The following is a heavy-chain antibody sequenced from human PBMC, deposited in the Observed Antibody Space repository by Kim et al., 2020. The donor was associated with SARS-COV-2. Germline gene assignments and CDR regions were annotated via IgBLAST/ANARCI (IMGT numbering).Heavy chain of an antibody. CDR2: IDWDDDK. D-gene: IGHD3-9*01. CDR3: ARILSSYDILTDNYYYYYGMDV. V-gene: IGHV2-70*11. Sequence: SGPTLVNPTQTLTLTCTFSGFSLSTSGMCVSWIRQPPGKALEWLARIDWDDDKYYSTSLKTRLTISKDTSKNQVVLTMTNMDPVDTATYYCARILSSYDILTDNYYYYYGMDVWGQGTTVTVSS. J-gene: IGHJ6*02. CDR1: GFSLSTSGMC.